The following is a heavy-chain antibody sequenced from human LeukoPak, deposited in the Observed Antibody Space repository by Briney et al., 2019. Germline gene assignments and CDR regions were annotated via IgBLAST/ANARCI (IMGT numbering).Heavy chain of an antibody. CDR1: GFPLSSYA. J-gene: IGHJ4*02. D-gene: IGHD3-3*01. V-gene: IGHV3-23*01. CDR2: ISGSAGST. Sequence: GGSLRHSRAPSGFPLSSYAMSWLRQPPGKGVEWVSLISGSAGSTYYADSVRGRFTISRDITRNTLYLEMNRLRAEDTATYCCAKDGLQSSEWSPAINCWGEGTLVTVS. CDR3: AKDGLQSSEWSPAINC.